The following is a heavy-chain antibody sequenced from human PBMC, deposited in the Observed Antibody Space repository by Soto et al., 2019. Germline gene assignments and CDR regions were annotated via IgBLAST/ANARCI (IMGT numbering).Heavy chain of an antibody. V-gene: IGHV4-39*01. CDR3: VTGYYPNRYWYFDL. D-gene: IGHD3-9*01. Sequence: SETLSLTCTVSGGSISSSSYYWGWIRQPPGKGLEWIGSIYYSGSTYYNPSLKSRVTISVDTSKNQFSLKLSSVTAADTAVYYCVTGYYPNRYWYFDLWGRGTLVTVSS. J-gene: IGHJ2*01. CDR2: IYYSGST. CDR1: GGSISSSSYY.